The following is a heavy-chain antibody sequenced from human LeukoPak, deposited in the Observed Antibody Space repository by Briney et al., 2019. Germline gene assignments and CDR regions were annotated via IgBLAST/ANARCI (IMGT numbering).Heavy chain of an antibody. Sequence: PGGSLRLSCAASGFTFSSYAMHWVRQAPGKGLEWVAVISYDGSNKYYADSVKGRFTISRDNSKNTLYLQMSSLRAGDTAVYYCAKGYDTSGYYVGFDCWGQGTLVTVSS. CDR3: AKGYDTSGYYVGFDC. CDR1: GFTFSSYA. D-gene: IGHD3-22*01. CDR2: ISYDGSNK. V-gene: IGHV3-30-3*01. J-gene: IGHJ4*02.